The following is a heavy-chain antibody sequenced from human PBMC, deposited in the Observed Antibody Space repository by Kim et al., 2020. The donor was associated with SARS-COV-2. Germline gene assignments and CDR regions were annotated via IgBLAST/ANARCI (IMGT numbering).Heavy chain of an antibody. J-gene: IGHJ6*03. CDR3: ARNKLVLHYMDV. Sequence: GGSLRFSCAASGFTVSSNYMSWVRQAPGKGLEWVSVIYSGGSIYYSDSVKGRFTISRHNSKNTLYLQMNSLRAEDTAVYYCARNKLVLHYMDVWGKGTTVTVSS. CDR2: IYSGGSI. CDR1: GFTVSSNY. D-gene: IGHD1-7*01. V-gene: IGHV3-53*04.